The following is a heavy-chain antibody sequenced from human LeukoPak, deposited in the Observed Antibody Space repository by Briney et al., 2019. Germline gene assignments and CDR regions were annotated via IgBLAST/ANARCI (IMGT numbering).Heavy chain of an antibody. CDR1: GGSFSGYY. V-gene: IGHV4-34*01. CDR2: INHSGST. Sequence: SETLSLTCAVYGGSFSGYYWSWIRQPPGKGLEWIGEINHSGSTNYNPSLKSRVTISVDTSKNQFSLKLSSVTAADTAVYYCAREGGDLKYYFDYWGQGTPVTVSS. CDR3: AREGGDLKYYFDY. D-gene: IGHD4-17*01. J-gene: IGHJ4*02.